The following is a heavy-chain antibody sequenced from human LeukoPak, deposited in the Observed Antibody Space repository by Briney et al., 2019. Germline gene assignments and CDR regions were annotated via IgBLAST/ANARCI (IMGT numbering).Heavy chain of an antibody. V-gene: IGHV3-30-3*01. J-gene: IGHJ4*02. D-gene: IGHD1-1*01. CDR2: ISQDGSDK. Sequence: PGGSLRLSCAASGFTFSYFDMHWVRQAPGKGLEWVTIISQDGSDKFYADSVKGRFTISRDNSKNMLYLQLNSLRAEDTALYYCVRENALLEETNFDYWGQGTLVTVSS. CDR3: VRENALLEETNFDY. CDR1: GFTFSYFD.